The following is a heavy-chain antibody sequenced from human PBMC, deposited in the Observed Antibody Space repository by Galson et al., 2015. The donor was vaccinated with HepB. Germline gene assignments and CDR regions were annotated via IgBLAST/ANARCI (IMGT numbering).Heavy chain of an antibody. CDR3: AKGGWIQLWLPTYYFDY. CDR2: ISGSGGST. Sequence: SLRLSCAASGFTFSSYAMSWVRQAPGKGLEWVSAISGSGGSTYYADSVKGRFTISRDNSKNTLYLQMNSLRAEDTAVYYCAKGGWIQLWLPTYYFDYWGQGTLVTVSS. D-gene: IGHD5-18*01. J-gene: IGHJ4*02. V-gene: IGHV3-23*01. CDR1: GFTFSSYA.